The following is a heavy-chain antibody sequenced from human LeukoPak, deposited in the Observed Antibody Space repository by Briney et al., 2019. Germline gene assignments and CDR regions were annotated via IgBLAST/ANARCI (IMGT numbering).Heavy chain of an antibody. CDR2: IYRGGST. J-gene: IGHJ6*02. Sequence: GGSLTLSCAASGFTFSSYSMSWVRQAPGKGLEWVSVIYRGGSTYYADSVKGRFTISRDNSKNTLYLQMNSLRAEDTSVYYCAGENSRSWGYYHFGMDVWGQGTTVTVSS. V-gene: IGHV3-53*01. CDR1: GFTFSSYS. D-gene: IGHD6-13*01. CDR3: AGENSRSWGYYHFGMDV.